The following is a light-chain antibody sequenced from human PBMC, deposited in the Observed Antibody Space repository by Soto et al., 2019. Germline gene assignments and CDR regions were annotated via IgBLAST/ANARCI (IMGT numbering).Light chain of an antibody. CDR3: QQRSNWPIT. J-gene: IGKJ5*01. Sequence: EVVLTQSRATLSLSPGERATLSCRASQSVSSYLAWYQQKRGQAPRLLIYDASNRATGIPARFSGSGSGTDFTLTISSLEPEDFALYYCQQRSNWPITFGQGTRLEIK. CDR2: DAS. CDR1: QSVSSY. V-gene: IGKV3-11*01.